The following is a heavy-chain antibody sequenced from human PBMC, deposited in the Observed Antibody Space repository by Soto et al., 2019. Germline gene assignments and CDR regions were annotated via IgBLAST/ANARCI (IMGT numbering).Heavy chain of an antibody. CDR2: ISYDGSNK. V-gene: IGHV3-30-3*01. J-gene: IGHJ6*02. CDR3: ARDLRYCSSTSCYHRLFKNYYYYGMDV. CDR1: GFTFSSYA. D-gene: IGHD2-2*01. Sequence: GGSLRLSCAASGFTFSSYAMHWVRQAPGKGLEWVAVISYDGSNKYYADSVKGRFTISRDNSKNTLYLQMNSLRAEDTAVYYCARDLRYCSSTSCYHRLFKNYYYYGMDVWGQGTTVTVSS.